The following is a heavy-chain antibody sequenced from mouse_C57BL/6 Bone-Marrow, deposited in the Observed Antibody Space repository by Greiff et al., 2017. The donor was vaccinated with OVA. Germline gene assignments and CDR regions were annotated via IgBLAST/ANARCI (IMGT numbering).Heavy chain of an antibody. CDR2: IHPNSGST. CDR1: GSTFTSYW. V-gene: IGHV1-64*01. Sequence: VQLQQSGAELVKPGASVKFSCKASGSTFTSYWMHWVKQRPGQGLEWIGMIHPNSGSTNYNEKFKSKATLTVDKASSTAYMQLSSLTSEDSAVYYCANQGYAMDYWGQGTSVTVSS. J-gene: IGHJ4*01. CDR3: ANQGYAMDY.